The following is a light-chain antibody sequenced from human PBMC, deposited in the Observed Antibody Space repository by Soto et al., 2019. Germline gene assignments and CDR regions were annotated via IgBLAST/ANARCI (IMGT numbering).Light chain of an antibody. CDR1: QSIRTW. CDR2: DAS. Sequence: DIQMTQSPSTLSASVGDRVTITCRASQSIRTWLAWYQQKPGKAPNLLIYDASRLESGVPPRFSGSGSGTEFTLTISSLQPDDFATYYCQQYNSYLLTFGGGTKVQIK. V-gene: IGKV1-5*01. CDR3: QQYNSYLLT. J-gene: IGKJ4*01.